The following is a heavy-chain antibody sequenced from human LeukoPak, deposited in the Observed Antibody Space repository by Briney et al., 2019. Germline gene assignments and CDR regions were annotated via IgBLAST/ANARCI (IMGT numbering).Heavy chain of an antibody. V-gene: IGHV3-74*01. CDR3: VVVVEPPDSDGFDV. J-gene: IGHJ3*01. D-gene: IGHD1-14*01. Sequence: HTEGSLRLSCAASGFTFGNSWVHWVRQAPGKGLVWVSLINADGSTTTYADSVKGRFTISRDNARNTVSLQMNSLTIEDTAVYYCVVVVEPPDSDGFDVWGQGTMITVSS. CDR1: GFTFGNSW. CDR2: INADGSTT.